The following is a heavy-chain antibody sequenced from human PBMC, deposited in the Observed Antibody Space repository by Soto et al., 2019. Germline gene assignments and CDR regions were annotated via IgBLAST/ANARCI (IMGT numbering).Heavy chain of an antibody. Sequence: GASVKVSCKASGGTFSSYTIRWVRQAPGQGLEWMGRIIPILGIANYAQKFQGRVTITADKSTSTAYMELSSLRSEDTAVYYCARDDSSSWYSVYFQHWGQGTLVTAPQ. J-gene: IGHJ1*01. CDR3: ARDDSSSWYSVYFQH. D-gene: IGHD6-13*01. CDR2: IIPILGIA. V-gene: IGHV1-69*04. CDR1: GGTFSSYT.